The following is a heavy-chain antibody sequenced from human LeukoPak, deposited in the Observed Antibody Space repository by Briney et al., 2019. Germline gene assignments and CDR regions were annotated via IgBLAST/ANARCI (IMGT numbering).Heavy chain of an antibody. CDR2: SGSGGST. D-gene: IGHD3-3*01. CDR1: GFTFSSYA. CDR3: AKDFWSGYYPNY. J-gene: IGHJ4*02. Sequence: GGSLRLSCAASGFTFSSYAMNWVRQAPGKGLEWVSGSGSGGSTYYADSVKGRFTISRDNSKNTLYLQMNSLRAGDTAVYYCAKDFWSGYYPNYWGQGTLVTVSS. V-gene: IGHV3-23*01.